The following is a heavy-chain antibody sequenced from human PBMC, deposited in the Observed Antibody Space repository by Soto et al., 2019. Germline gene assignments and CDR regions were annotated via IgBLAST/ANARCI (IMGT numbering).Heavy chain of an antibody. D-gene: IGHD6-19*01. CDR1: GFTFSSYA. CDR3: AKDRRPPSIAVAGTVPDAFDI. V-gene: IGHV3-23*01. J-gene: IGHJ3*02. Sequence: PGGSLRLSCAASGFTFSSYAMSWVRQAPGKGLEWVSAISGSGGSTYYADSVKGRFTISRDNSKNTLYLQMNSLRAEDTAVYYCAKDRRPPSIAVAGTVPDAFDIWGQGTMVTVSS. CDR2: ISGSGGST.